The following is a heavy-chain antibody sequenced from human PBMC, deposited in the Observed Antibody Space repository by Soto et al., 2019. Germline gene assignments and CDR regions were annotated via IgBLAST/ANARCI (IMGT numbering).Heavy chain of an antibody. CDR1: GFTFSAYG. D-gene: IGHD2-21*02. CDR3: ARVCGGDCGNAFDV. J-gene: IGHJ3*01. Sequence: QVQLVESGGGVVQPGRSLRLSCAASGFTFSAYGIHWVRQAPDKGLEWVATISFDSRDKLFVDSMNGRLSISRENSRNTVYLQMDSLRAEDTAVYHCARVCGGDCGNAFDVWGQGTVVAVSS. CDR2: ISFDSRDK. V-gene: IGHV3-33*05.